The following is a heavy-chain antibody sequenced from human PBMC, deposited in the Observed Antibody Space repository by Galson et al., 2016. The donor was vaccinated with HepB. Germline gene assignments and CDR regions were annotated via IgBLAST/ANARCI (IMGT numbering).Heavy chain of an antibody. V-gene: IGHV3-23*01. J-gene: IGHJ5*02. Sequence: SLRLSCAVSGFTFRNYGMYWVRQAPVKELEWVSYISGSGGSIDYADAVKGRFTISRDNSENTLYLQMDSLRVEDTATYYCAKDPYGSGSLSGWFDAWGQGTPVTVSS. CDR3: AKDPYGSGSLSGWFDA. CDR2: ISGSGGSI. D-gene: IGHD3-10*01. CDR1: GFTFRNYG.